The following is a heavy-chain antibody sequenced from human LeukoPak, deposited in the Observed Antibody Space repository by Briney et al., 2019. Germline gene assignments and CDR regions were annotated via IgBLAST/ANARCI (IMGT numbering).Heavy chain of an antibody. CDR1: GYTFTTYG. D-gene: IGHD4-17*01. CDR2: ISAYNGNT. Sequence: ASVKVSCKASGYTFTTYGISWVRQAPGQGLEWMGWISAYNGNTAYAQKLQGRVTMTTDASTSTGYMERRSRRSDDTAVYDCARGANGDYVVWGQGTLVTVSS. J-gene: IGHJ4*02. V-gene: IGHV1-18*01. CDR3: ARGANGDYVV.